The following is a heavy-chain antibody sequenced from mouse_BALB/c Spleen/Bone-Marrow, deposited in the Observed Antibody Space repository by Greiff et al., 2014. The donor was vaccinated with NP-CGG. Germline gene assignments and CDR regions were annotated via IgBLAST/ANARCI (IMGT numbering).Heavy chain of an antibody. V-gene: IGHV3-2*02. J-gene: IGHJ3*01. Sequence: EVKLMESGPGLVKPSQSLSLTCTVTGYSITSDYAWNWIRQFPGNKLEWMGYISYSGSTSXXPTLXXPXXXXRDTSKXXFFLQXXXXTTEDTATYYCARRDWDAFAYWGQGTLVTVSA. CDR3: ARRDWDAFAY. CDR2: ISYSGST. CDR1: GYSITSDYA. D-gene: IGHD4-1*01.